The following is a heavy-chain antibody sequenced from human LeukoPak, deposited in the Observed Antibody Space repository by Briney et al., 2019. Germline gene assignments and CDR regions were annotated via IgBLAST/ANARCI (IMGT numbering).Heavy chain of an antibody. J-gene: IGHJ5*02. V-gene: IGHV4-39*07. CDR2: IYYSGST. CDR1: GGSISSSSYY. D-gene: IGHD6-13*01. Sequence: SETLSLTCTVSGGSISSSSYYWGWIRQPPGKGLEWIGSIYYSGSTNYNPSLKSRVTISVDTSKNQFSLKLSSVTAADTAVYYCARSGYTASPGRFDPWGQGTLVTVSS. CDR3: ARSGYTASPGRFDP.